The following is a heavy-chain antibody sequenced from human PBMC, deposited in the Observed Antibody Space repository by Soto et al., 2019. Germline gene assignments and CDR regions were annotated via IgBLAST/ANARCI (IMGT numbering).Heavy chain of an antibody. CDR1: GYTFTSYG. D-gene: IGHD5-18*01. CDR3: ARVGYSYGPYLIDY. V-gene: IGHV1-18*04. Sequence: GASVKVSCKASGYTFTSYGISWVRQAPGQGLEWTGWISAYNGNTNYAQKLQGRVTMTTDTSTSTAYMELRSLRSDGTAVYYCARVGYSYGPYLIDYWGQGTLVTVSS. J-gene: IGHJ4*02. CDR2: ISAYNGNT.